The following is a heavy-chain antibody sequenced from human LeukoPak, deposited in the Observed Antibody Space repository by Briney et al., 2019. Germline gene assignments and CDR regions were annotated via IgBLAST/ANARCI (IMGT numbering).Heavy chain of an antibody. Sequence: SETLSLTCTVSGGSVSSGSYYWSWIRQPPGKGLEWIGYIYYSGSTNYNPSLKSRVTISVDTSKNQFSLKLSSVTAADTAVYYCARLYGGNSNDAFDIWGQGTMVTVSS. D-gene: IGHD4-23*01. CDR1: GGSVSSGSYY. V-gene: IGHV4-61*01. CDR3: ARLYGGNSNDAFDI. J-gene: IGHJ3*02. CDR2: IYYSGST.